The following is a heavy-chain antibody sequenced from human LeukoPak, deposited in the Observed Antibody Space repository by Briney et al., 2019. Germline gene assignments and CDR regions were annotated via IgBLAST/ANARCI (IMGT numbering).Heavy chain of an antibody. Sequence: GGSLRLSCAASGFTFSDYYMSWIRQAPGKGLEWVSYISSSGSTIYYADSVKGRFTISRDNAKNSLYLQMNSLRAEDTAVYYCARDFRIAVAGTSRYYYDSSGVYWGQGTLVTASS. J-gene: IGHJ4*02. CDR3: ARDFRIAVAGTSRYYYDSSGVY. D-gene: IGHD3-22*01. CDR2: ISSSGSTI. V-gene: IGHV3-11*01. CDR1: GFTFSDYY.